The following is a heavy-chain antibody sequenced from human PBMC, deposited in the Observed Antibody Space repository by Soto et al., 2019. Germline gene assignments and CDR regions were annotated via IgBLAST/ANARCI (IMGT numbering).Heavy chain of an antibody. J-gene: IGHJ6*02. Sequence: PSETLSLTCTFYGLPFSGYFWSWILQPPGKGLEWIVEINLGVSTNYNQSLKSRVTISVDTSKNQFSLKLSSVTAADTAFYYCARAVSTRTDGSYYYGMDVWGQGTTVTVSS. V-gene: IGHV4-34*01. CDR3: ARAVSTRTDGSYYYGMDV. CDR2: INLGVST. D-gene: IGHD1-1*01. CDR1: GLPFSGYF.